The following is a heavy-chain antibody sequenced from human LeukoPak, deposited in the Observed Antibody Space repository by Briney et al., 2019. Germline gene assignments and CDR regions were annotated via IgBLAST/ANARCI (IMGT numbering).Heavy chain of an antibody. V-gene: IGHV1-8*01. D-gene: IGHD1-26*01. CDR1: GYTFTSYD. Sequence: ASVKVSCEASGYTFTSYDINWVRQAPGQGLEWMGWMNPNSGNTGYAQKFQGRVTMTRNTSISTAYMELSSLRSEDTAVYYCARGPPGSGSYNYYYYYYMDVWGKGTTVTVSS. J-gene: IGHJ6*03. CDR2: MNPNSGNT. CDR3: ARGPPGSGSYNYYYYYYMDV.